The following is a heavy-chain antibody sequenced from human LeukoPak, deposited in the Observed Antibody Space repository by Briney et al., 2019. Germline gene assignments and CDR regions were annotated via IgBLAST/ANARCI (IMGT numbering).Heavy chain of an antibody. CDR3: ATDAYSASPQNAY. J-gene: IGHJ4*02. CDR1: GFTVSSNY. V-gene: IGHV3-53*01. CDR2: IYSDGTT. Sequence: GGSLGLSCAASGFTVSSNYMTWVRQAPGKGLEWVSLIYSDGTTYYADSVKGRFTVSRDNSKNTLYLQMNSLRAEDTAIYYCATDAYSASPQNAYWGQGTLVTVSS. D-gene: IGHD1-26*01.